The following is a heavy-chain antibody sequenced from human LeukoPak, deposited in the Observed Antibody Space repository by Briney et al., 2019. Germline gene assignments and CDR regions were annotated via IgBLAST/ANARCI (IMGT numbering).Heavy chain of an antibody. CDR3: ARRSRYCIGGSCSTYFDY. V-gene: IGHV4-39*01. CDR2: IYYSGSS. Sequence: SETLSLTCTVSGGSISSSDYYWGWIRQPPGKGLEWIGSIYYSGSSYYNPSLKSRVTISVDTSKNQFSLKLSSVTAADTAVYYCARRSRYCIGGSCSTYFDYWGQGTLVTVSS. D-gene: IGHD2-15*01. CDR1: GGSISSSDYY. J-gene: IGHJ4*02.